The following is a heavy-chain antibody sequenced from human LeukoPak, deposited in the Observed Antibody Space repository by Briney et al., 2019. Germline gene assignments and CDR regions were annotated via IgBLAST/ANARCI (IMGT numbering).Heavy chain of an antibody. V-gene: IGHV3-21*01. CDR2: ISSSSSYI. CDR1: GFTFSSYS. D-gene: IGHD2-2*01. J-gene: IGHJ3*02. CDR3: ARSRYCSSTSCPDAFDI. Sequence: GGSLRLSCAASGFTFSSYSMNWVRQAPGKGLEWVSSISSSSSYIYYADSEKGRFTISRDNAKNSLYLQMNSLRAEDTAVYYCARSRYCSSTSCPDAFDIWGQGTMVTVSS.